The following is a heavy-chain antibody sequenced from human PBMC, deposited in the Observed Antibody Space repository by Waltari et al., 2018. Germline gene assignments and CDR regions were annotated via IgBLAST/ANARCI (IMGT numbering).Heavy chain of an antibody. CDR2: IYYSGST. V-gene: IGHV4-39*07. CDR3: ARMSGSGSYGY. J-gene: IGHJ4*02. D-gene: IGHD1-26*01. CDR1: GGSISSSSYY. Sequence: QLQLQESGPGLVKPSETLSLTCTVSGGSISSSSYYWGWIRQPPGKGLEWIGSIYYSGSTYYNPFLKSRVTISVDTSKNQFSLKLSSVTAADTAVYYCARMSGSGSYGYWGQGTLVTVSS.